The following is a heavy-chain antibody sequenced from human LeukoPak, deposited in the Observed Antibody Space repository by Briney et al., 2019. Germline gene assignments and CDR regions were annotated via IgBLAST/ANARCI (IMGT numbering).Heavy chain of an antibody. CDR1: GGTFSSYA. D-gene: IGHD6-19*01. V-gene: IGHV1-69*13. CDR2: IIPIFGTA. J-gene: IGHJ6*02. Sequence: GASVKVSCKASGGTFSSYAISWVRHAPGQGLEWMGGIIPIFGTANYAQKFQGRVTITADESTSTAYMELSSLRSEDTAVYYCARYLIAVAGDYYYGMDVWGQGTTVTVSS. CDR3: ARYLIAVAGDYYYGMDV.